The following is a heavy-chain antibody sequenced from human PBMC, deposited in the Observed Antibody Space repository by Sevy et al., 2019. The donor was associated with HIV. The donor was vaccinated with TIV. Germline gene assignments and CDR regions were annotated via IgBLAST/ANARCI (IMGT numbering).Heavy chain of an antibody. V-gene: IGHV3-33*08. CDR3: ARGKAGLPGCYYGMDV. CDR2: IWYDGSNK. Sequence: GGSLRLSCAASGFTFSSYGMHWVRQTPTKGLEWVAVIWYDGSNKNYADSVKGRFTISRDNSKNMLDLQMNSLRPEDTAVYYCARGKAGLPGCYYGMDVWGQGTTVTVSS. D-gene: IGHD6-13*01. J-gene: IGHJ6*02. CDR1: GFTFSSYG.